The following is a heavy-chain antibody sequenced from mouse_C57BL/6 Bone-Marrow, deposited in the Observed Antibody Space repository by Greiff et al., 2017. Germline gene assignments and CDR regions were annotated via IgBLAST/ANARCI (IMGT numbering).Heavy chain of an antibody. V-gene: IGHV1-81*01. Sequence: QVQLQQSGAELARPGASVKLSCKASGYTFTSYGIGWVKQRPGQGLEWIGEIYPRSGNTYYNEKFKGKATLTADKSSSTAYMELRSLTSGDSAVYFGASYDWFAYWGQGTLVTVSA. J-gene: IGHJ3*01. CDR3: ASYDWFAY. D-gene: IGHD1-1*01. CDR2: IYPRSGNT. CDR1: GYTFTSYG.